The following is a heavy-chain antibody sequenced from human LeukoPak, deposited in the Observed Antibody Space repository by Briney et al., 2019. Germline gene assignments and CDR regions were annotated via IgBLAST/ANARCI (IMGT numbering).Heavy chain of an antibody. J-gene: IGHJ3*02. CDR3: ARLITMIVVGTDAFDI. CDR2: IYHSGST. V-gene: IGHV4-38-2*01. CDR1: GYSISSGYY. Sequence: PSETLSLTCAVSGYSISSGYYWGWIRQPPGKGLEWIGSIYHSGSTYYNPSLKSRVTISVDTSKNQFSLKLSSVTAADTAVYYCARLITMIVVGTDAFDIWGQGTMVTVSS. D-gene: IGHD3-22*01.